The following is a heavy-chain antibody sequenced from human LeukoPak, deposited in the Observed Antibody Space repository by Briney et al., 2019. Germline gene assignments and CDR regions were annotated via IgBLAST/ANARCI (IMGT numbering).Heavy chain of an antibody. CDR2: ISGSGGST. J-gene: IGHJ4*02. Sequence: GGSLRLSCAASGFTFSSYAMSWVRQAPGKGLEWVSAISGSGGSTYYADAMKGRFTISRDKSKNTLYLQMNSLRAEDTAVYYCAKEGNGDYYFDYWGQGTLVTVSS. D-gene: IGHD4-17*01. V-gene: IGHV3-23*01. CDR1: GFTFSSYA. CDR3: AKEGNGDYYFDY.